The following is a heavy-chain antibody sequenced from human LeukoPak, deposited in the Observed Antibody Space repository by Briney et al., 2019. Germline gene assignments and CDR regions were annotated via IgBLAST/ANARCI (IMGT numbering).Heavy chain of an antibody. J-gene: IGHJ4*02. V-gene: IGHV5-51*01. CDR3: ARSNMVRGVISNFDY. D-gene: IGHD3-10*01. Sequence: GESLKISCKGSGYSFTSYWIGWVRQMPGKGLEWMGIIYPGDSDTRYSPSFQGQVTISADKSISTAYLQWSSLKASDTAMYYCARSNMVRGVISNFDYWGQGTLVTVSS. CDR1: GYSFTSYW. CDR2: IYPGDSDT.